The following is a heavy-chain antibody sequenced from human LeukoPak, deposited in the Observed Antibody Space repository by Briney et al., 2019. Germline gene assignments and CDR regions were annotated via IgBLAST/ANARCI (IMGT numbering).Heavy chain of an antibody. D-gene: IGHD3-3*01. CDR1: GYTFTGYY. J-gene: IGHJ4*02. CDR2: INPNSGGT. CDR3: ARDMREWLFQFFDY. V-gene: IGHV1-2*06. Sequence: ASVKVSCKASGYTFTGYYMHWVRQAPGQGLEWMGRINPNSGGTNYAQKFQGRDTMTGDTSISTAYMELSRLRSDDTAVYYCARDMREWLFQFFDYWGQGTLVTVSS.